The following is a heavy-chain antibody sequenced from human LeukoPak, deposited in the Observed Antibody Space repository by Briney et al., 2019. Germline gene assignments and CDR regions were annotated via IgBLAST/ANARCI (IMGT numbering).Heavy chain of an antibody. Sequence: GGSLRLSCAASGFTFSSYAMSWVRQAPGKGLEWVSAISGSGGRPYYADSVKGRFTISRDNSKNTLYLQMNSLRAEDTAVYYCAKDLRVGYYFDAFDIWGQGTMVTVSS. V-gene: IGHV3-23*01. D-gene: IGHD3-10*01. CDR3: AKDLRVGYYFDAFDI. J-gene: IGHJ3*02. CDR1: GFTFSSYA. CDR2: ISGSGGRP.